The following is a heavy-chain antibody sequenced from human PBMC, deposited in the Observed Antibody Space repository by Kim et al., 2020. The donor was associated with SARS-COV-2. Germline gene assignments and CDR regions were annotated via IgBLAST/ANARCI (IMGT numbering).Heavy chain of an antibody. CDR3: ATSRDGYNVDY. CDR2: T. J-gene: IGHJ4*02. Sequence: TYYHPTLTSRVTISVDTSQNQFSLKLSSVTAADTAVYFCATSRDGYNVDYWGQGTLVTVSS. D-gene: IGHD5-12*01. V-gene: IGHV4-59*01.